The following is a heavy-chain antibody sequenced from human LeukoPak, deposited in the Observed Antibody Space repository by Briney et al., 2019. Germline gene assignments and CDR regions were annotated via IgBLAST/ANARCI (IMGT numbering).Heavy chain of an antibody. CDR3: ARDFEYDDAFDI. CDR2: IYYSGST. D-gene: IGHD3-9*01. J-gene: IGHJ3*02. Sequence: PSETLSLTCTLSGGSISSYYGSWIRQPPGKGLEGIGYIYYSGSTTYNPSLKGRFPLSVHPSKDQFSLNLSAVTAADTAVYYCARDFEYDDAFDIWGQVTMVTVSS. V-gene: IGHV4-59*13. CDR1: GGSISSYY.